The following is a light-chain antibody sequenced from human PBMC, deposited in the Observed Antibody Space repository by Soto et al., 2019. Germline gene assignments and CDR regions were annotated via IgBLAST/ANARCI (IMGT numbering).Light chain of an antibody. CDR1: SRDVAAYNY. J-gene: IGLJ1*01. CDR2: EVT. CDR3: SSYRRTTPLYV. V-gene: IGLV2-14*01. Sequence: QSALTQPASVSGSPGQSITISCTGTSRDVAAYNYVSWYQQYPGKAPKLIIYEVTNRPSGVSNRFSGSKSDNTASLTISGLLPEDEADYYCSSYRRTTPLYVFGTGTKLTVL.